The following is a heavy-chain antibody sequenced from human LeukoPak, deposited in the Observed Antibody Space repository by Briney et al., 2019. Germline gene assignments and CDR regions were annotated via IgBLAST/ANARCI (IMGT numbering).Heavy chain of an antibody. J-gene: IGHJ4*02. CDR2: INPKTGGT. D-gene: IGHD6-19*01. Sequence: ASVKVSCKASGYTFNDYYLHWVRQAPGQGLEWMAWINPKTGGTNYAQKFQGRVTLTRDTSISTAYMEVSSLTSDDTAVYYCVRDFPDYSSHFDYWGQGTLVTVPS. V-gene: IGHV1-2*02. CDR3: VRDFPDYSSHFDY. CDR1: GYTFNDYY.